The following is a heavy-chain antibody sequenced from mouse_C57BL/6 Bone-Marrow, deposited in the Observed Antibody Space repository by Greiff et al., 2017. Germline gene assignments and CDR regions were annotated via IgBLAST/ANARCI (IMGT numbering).Heavy chain of an antibody. CDR3: AGDDYDAVAY. V-gene: IGHV2-9-1*01. CDR1: GFLLTSDA. CDR2: IWTGGGT. J-gene: IGHJ3*01. Sequence: VKLQESGPGLVGPSQSLSISCTVSGFLLTSDAISWVRQPPGKGLEWLGVIWTGGGTNYYSALKSRLGISKDNSKSQVFLKMNSPQTDGTARYYCAGDDYDAVAYWGQGTLVTVSA. D-gene: IGHD2-4*01.